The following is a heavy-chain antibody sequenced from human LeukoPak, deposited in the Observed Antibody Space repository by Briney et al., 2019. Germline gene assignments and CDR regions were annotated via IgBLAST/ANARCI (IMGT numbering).Heavy chain of an antibody. CDR1: GFTFSSYA. J-gene: IGHJ4*02. CDR2: ISGSGGST. D-gene: IGHD3-22*01. CDR3: AKDPYYYDSSGYRYFDY. V-gene: IGHV3-23*01. Sequence: GGSLKLSCAASGFTFSSYAMSWVRQAPGKGLEWVSAISGSGGSTYYADSVKGRFTISRDNSKNTLYLQMNSMRAEDTAVYYCAKDPYYYDSSGYRYFDYWGQGTLVTVSS.